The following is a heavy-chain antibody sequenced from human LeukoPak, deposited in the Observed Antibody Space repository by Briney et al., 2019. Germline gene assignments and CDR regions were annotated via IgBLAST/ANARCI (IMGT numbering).Heavy chain of an antibody. CDR2: ISSSSSYI. CDR3: ARVQGFVTGPGYYYYYMDV. D-gene: IGHD7-27*01. J-gene: IGHJ6*03. CDR1: GFTFSSYS. Sequence: GGSLRLSCAASGFTFSSYSMNWVRQAPGKGLEWVSSISSSSSYIYYADSVKGRFTISSDNAKNSLYLQMNSLRAEDTAVYYCARVQGFVTGPGYYYYYMDVWGKGTTVTVSS. V-gene: IGHV3-21*01.